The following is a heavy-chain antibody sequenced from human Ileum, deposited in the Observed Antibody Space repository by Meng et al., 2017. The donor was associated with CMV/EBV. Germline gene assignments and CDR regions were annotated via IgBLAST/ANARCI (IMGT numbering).Heavy chain of an antibody. V-gene: IGHV4-4*07. Sequence: QLQGSAPRLLRPSATLSLTCTVPGGSLTRYYWTWIRQPAGKGLEWIGRIHPTGTTDDNPSLRSRVSMSLDKSKNQFSLKLTSVTAADTAVYYCARAAARGVPVDLWGQGTLVTVSS. J-gene: IGHJ5*02. CDR1: GGSLTRYY. CDR2: IHPTGTT. D-gene: IGHD3-10*01. CDR3: ARAAARGVPVDL.